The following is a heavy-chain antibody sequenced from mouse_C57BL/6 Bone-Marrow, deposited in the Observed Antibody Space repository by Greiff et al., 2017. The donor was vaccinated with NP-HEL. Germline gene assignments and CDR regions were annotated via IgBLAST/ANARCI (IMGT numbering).Heavy chain of an antibody. CDR3: ASVITTVVATDWFAY. CDR1: GYTFTSYW. V-gene: IGHV1-7*01. J-gene: IGHJ3*01. CDR2: INPSSGYT. Sequence: QVQLQQSGAELAKPGASVKLSCKASGYTFTSYWMHWVKQRPGQGLEWIGYINPSSGYTKYNQKFKDKATLTADKSSSTAYMQLSSLTYEDSAVYYCASVITTVVATDWFAYWGQGTLVTVSA. D-gene: IGHD1-1*01.